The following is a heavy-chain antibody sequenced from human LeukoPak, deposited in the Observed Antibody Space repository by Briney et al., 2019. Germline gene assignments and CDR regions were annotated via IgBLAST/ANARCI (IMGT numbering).Heavy chain of an antibody. Sequence: GRSLRLSCAASGFTFSSYAMHWVRQAPGKGLEWVAVISYDGSNKYYADSVKGRFTISRDNSKNTLYLQMNSLRAEDTAVYYCARGDYDYGDYVDYWGQGTLVTVSS. V-gene: IGHV3-30-3*01. D-gene: IGHD4-17*01. CDR2: ISYDGSNK. CDR3: ARGDYDYGDYVDY. CDR1: GFTFSSYA. J-gene: IGHJ4*02.